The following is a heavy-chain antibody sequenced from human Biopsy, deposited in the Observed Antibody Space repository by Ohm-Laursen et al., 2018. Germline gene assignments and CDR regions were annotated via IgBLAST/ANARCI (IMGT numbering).Heavy chain of an antibody. CDR3: ARARAYSDFWGGPKDY. D-gene: IGHD3-3*01. Sequence: SDTLSLTWPVSSGSISGNYWGWIRQPPGKGLEWMGEINHTGSTKYNPSLMSRVTISIDTSNSQFSLKLTSVTAADTAVYFCARARAYSDFWGGPKDYWGQGILVTVSS. J-gene: IGHJ4*02. CDR1: SGSISGNY. V-gene: IGHV4-34*01. CDR2: INHTGST.